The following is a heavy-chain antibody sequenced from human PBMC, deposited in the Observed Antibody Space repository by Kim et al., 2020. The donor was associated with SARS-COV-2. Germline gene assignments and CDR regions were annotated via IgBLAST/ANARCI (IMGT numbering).Heavy chain of an antibody. CDR1: GGTFSSYA. CDR2: IIPIFGTA. J-gene: IGHJ4*02. D-gene: IGHD3-22*01. Sequence: SVKVSCKASGGTFSSYAISWVRQAPGQGLEWMGGIIPIFGTANYAQKFQGRVTITADESTSTAYMELSSLRSEDTAVYYCAREEGMEYYYDSSAQGLPGPMGYWGQGTLVTVSS. CDR3: AREEGMEYYYDSSAQGLPGPMGY. V-gene: IGHV1-69*13.